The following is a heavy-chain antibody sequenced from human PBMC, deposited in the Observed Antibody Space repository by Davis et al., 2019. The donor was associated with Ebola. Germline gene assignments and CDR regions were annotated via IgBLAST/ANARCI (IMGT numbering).Heavy chain of an antibody. J-gene: IGHJ4*02. V-gene: IGHV4-38-2*02. Sequence: MPSETLSLTCTVSGYSISSGYYWGWIRQPPGKGLEWIGSIYHSGSTYYNPSLKSRVTMSVDTSKNQFSLKLNSVTVADTAVYYCAKVGAGLLPVYWGQGTLVTVSS. CDR1: GYSISSGYY. CDR2: IYHSGST. CDR3: AKVGAGLLPVY. D-gene: IGHD3-16*01.